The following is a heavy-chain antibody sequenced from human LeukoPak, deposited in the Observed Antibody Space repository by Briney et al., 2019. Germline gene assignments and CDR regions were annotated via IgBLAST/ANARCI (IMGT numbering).Heavy chain of an antibody. V-gene: IGHV3-21*01. J-gene: IGHJ2*01. CDR1: GFTFSSYS. D-gene: IGHD6-13*01. Sequence: GALRLSCAASGFTFSSYSMNWVRQVPGKGLEWVSSISSSSSYIYYADSVKGRFTIARDNAKNSLYLQMNSLRAEDTAVYYCASPPSIAAAERYFDLWGRGTLVTVSS. CDR2: ISSSSSYI. CDR3: ASPPSIAAAERYFDL.